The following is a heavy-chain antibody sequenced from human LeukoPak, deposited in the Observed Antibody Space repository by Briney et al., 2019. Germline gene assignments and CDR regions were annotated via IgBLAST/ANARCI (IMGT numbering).Heavy chain of an antibody. CDR3: ARSGSGYFDY. CDR2: IKQDGSEK. CDR1: GITLSVYW. Sequence: PEGSLRLSCAASGITLSVYWMSWVRQAPGKGLEWVANIKQDGSEKYYRDSVQGRFTISRDNAKNSLYLQMNSLRAEDTAVYYCARSGSGYFDYWGQGSLVTVSS. V-gene: IGHV3-7*01. J-gene: IGHJ4*02.